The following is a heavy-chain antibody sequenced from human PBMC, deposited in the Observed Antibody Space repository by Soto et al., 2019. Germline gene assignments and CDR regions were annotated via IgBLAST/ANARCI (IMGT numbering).Heavy chain of an antibody. CDR3: ARESVVVPAAIGYRYYGMDV. CDR2: ISAYNGNT. Sequence: QVQLVQSGAEVKKPGASVKVSCKASGYTFTSYGISWVREAPGQGLEWMGWISAYNGNTNYAQKLQGRVTMTTDTSTITAYMELRSLRSDDTAVYYCARESVVVPAAIGYRYYGMDVWGQGTTVTVSS. J-gene: IGHJ6*02. V-gene: IGHV1-18*01. CDR1: GYTFTSYG. D-gene: IGHD2-2*01.